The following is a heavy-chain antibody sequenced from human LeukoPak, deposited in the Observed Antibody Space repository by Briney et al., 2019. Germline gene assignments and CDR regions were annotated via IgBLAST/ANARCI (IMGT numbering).Heavy chain of an antibody. CDR1: GFTFSSYG. D-gene: IGHD2-2*01. J-gene: IGHJ6*02. CDR3: AKDSCSTTSCYYYYGVDV. Sequence: GGSLRLSCAASGFTFSSYGMHWVRQAPGKGLEWVAVISYDGSNKYYADSVKGRFTISRDNSKNTLFLQMNSLRPGDTAVYYCAKDSCSTTSCYYYYGVDVWGQGTTVTVSS. CDR2: ISYDGSNK. V-gene: IGHV3-30*18.